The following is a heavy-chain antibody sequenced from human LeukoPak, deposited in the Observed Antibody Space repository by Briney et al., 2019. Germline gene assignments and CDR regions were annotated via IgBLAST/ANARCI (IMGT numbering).Heavy chain of an antibody. J-gene: IGHJ4*02. V-gene: IGHV3-66*01. CDR3: ARTLVADGSNFFGY. D-gene: IGHD2-8*01. Sequence: HPGGSLRLSCAASGFSVSSNYMSCVRQAPGKGLEWVSAIYRDGNTYYADSVKGRFTISRDTSKNTLFLQMNSLRAEDMALYYCARTLVADGSNFFGYWGQGTLVTVSS. CDR1: GFSVSSNY. CDR2: IYRDGNT.